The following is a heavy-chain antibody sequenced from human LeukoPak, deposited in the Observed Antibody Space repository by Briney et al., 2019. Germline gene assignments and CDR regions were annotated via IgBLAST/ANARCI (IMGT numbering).Heavy chain of an antibody. CDR2: INHSGST. Sequence: SETLSLTCAVYGGSFSGYYWSWIRQPPGKGLEWIGEINHSGSTNYNPSLKSRVTISVDTSKNQFSLKLSSVTAADTAVYYCARGPRGYYYYYYGMDVWGQGTTVTVSS. V-gene: IGHV4-34*01. D-gene: IGHD1-26*01. CDR3: ARGPRGYYYYYYGMDV. CDR1: GGSFSGYY. J-gene: IGHJ6*02.